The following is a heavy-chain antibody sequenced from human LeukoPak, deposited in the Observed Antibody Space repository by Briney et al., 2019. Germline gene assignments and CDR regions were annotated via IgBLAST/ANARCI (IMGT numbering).Heavy chain of an antibody. CDR3: ARVQAIWDAFAI. J-gene: IGHJ3*02. Sequence: PGGSLRLSCAASGFTFSDFSMAWVRQAPGKGPVWVSSIDSSSSYIFYADSVKGRFTISRDNAKNSLYLQMNSLRAEDTAAYYCARVQAIWDAFAIWGQGTMVTDSS. V-gene: IGHV3-21*01. CDR1: GFTFSDFS. D-gene: IGHD3-3*01. CDR2: IDSSSSYI.